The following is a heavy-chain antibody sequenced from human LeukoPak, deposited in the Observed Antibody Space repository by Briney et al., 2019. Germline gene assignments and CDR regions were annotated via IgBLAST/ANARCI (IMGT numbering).Heavy chain of an antibody. CDR3: AEERGEGGDFDY. CDR1: GGSISSSSYY. J-gene: IGHJ4*02. D-gene: IGHD3-16*01. V-gene: IGHV4-39*07. CDR2: IYHSGST. Sequence: PSETLSLTCTVSGGSISSSSYYWGWIRQPPGKGLEWIGSIYHSGSTYYNPSLKSRVTISVDTSKNQFSLKLSSVTAADTAVYYCAEERGEGGDFDYWGQGTLVTVSS.